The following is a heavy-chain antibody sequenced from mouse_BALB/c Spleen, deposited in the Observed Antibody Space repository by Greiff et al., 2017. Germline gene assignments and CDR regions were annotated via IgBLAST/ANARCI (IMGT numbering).Heavy chain of an antibody. V-gene: IGHV14-4*02. J-gene: IGHJ4*01. CDR1: GFNIKDYY. CDR3: NSDY. Sequence: EVQLQQSGAELVRSGASVKLSCTASGFNIKDYYMHWVKQRPEQGLEWIGWIDPENGDTEYAPKFQGKATMTEDTSSNTAYLQLSSLTSEDTAVYYCNSDYWGQGTSVTVSS. CDR2: IDPENGDT.